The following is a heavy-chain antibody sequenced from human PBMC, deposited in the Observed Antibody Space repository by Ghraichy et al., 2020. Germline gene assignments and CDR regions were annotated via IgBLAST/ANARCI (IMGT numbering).Heavy chain of an antibody. CDR2: IYYSGST. D-gene: IGHD3-22*01. V-gene: IGHV4-30-4*07. CDR3: ARGPYYYDSSGYYWADAFDI. CDR1: GGSISSGGYS. Sequence: SETLSLTCAVSGGSISSGGYSWSWIRQPPGKGLEWIGYIYYSGSTYYNPSLKSRVTISVDTSKNQFSLKLSSVTAADTAVYYCARGPYYYDSSGYYWADAFDIWGQGTMVTVSS. J-gene: IGHJ3*02.